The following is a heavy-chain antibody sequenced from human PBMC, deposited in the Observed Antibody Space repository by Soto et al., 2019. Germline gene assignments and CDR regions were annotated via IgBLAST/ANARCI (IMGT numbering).Heavy chain of an antibody. J-gene: IGHJ3*02. V-gene: IGHV3-15*07. Sequence: GGSLRLSCASSGFTFSNAWMNWVRQAPGKGLEWVGRIKSKTDGGTTDYAAPVKGRFTISRDDSKNTLYLQMNSLKTEDTAVYYCTTASTHADSTYYYDSSGTPDAFDIWGQGTMVTVS. CDR2: IKSKTDGGTT. CDR1: GFTFSNAW. D-gene: IGHD3-22*01. CDR3: TTASTHADSTYYYDSSGTPDAFDI.